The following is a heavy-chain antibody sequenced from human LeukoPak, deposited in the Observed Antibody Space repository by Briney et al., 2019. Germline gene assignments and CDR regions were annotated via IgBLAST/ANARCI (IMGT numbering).Heavy chain of an antibody. CDR1: GDSVSTNIAA. D-gene: IGHD2-15*01. J-gene: IGHJ5*01. CDR3: AREFCSDGICSPNDPFDS. Sequence: SQTLSLTCDISGDSVSTNIAAWNWIRQSPSRGLEWLGRTYYRSKWYSDCELSLKSRISIHADTSKNQVSLQLNSVTPDDTAVYYCAREFCSDGICSPNDPFDSWGQGTLVTVSS. V-gene: IGHV6-1*01. CDR2: TYYRSKWYS.